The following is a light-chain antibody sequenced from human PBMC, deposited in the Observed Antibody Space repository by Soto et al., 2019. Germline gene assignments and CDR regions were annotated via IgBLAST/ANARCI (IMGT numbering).Light chain of an antibody. CDR1: QTVSSGY. CDR2: GAS. V-gene: IGKV3-20*01. Sequence: EIVLTQSPGTLSLSPGERATLSCRASQTVSSGYLAWYQQKPGQAPRLLISGASSRATGIPDRFSGSGSGTDFTLTSSRLEPDDSAVYYCQEYGTSRTFGQGTKVEI. CDR3: QEYGTSRT. J-gene: IGKJ1*01.